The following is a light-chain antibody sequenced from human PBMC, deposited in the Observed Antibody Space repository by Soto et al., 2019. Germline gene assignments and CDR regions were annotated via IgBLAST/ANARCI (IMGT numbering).Light chain of an antibody. CDR2: DAS. CDR3: QHYDRWPPT. V-gene: IGKV3-15*01. Sequence: EVVMTQSPDTLSVSTGQSATLSCRASQTIGPNLAWYQQKPGQAPRLVIYDASTRDTGNPARFSGVGSGTDFTLTISSLRSEDFGVYYCQHYDRWPPTFGQGTKVEVK. J-gene: IGKJ1*01. CDR1: QTIGPN.